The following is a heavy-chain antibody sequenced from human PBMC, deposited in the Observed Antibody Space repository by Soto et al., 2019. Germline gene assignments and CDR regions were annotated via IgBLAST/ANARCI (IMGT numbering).Heavy chain of an antibody. Sequence: GGSPRLCSSASGVTFSSYAMHWVRQAPGKGLEYVSGIRGNGDPPFYADSVKGRFIISRDNSKNTLFLQMSSLSADDTAVYYCVKSRGGNNFDFFDWGQGALVTVYS. D-gene: IGHD2-15*01. CDR1: GVTFSSYA. CDR2: IRGNGDPP. CDR3: VKSRGGNNFDFFD. V-gene: IGHV3-64D*06. J-gene: IGHJ4*02.